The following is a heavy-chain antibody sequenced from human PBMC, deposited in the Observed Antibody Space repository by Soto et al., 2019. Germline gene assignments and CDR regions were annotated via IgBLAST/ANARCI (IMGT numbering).Heavy chain of an antibody. CDR1: GGSISSYY. V-gene: IGHV4-59*08. J-gene: IGHJ4*02. CDR2: IYYSGST. CDR3: ARSYGSSFDY. D-gene: IGHD5-18*01. Sequence: QVQLQESGPGLVKPSETLSLTCTVSGGSISSYYWSWIRQPPGKGLEWIGYIYYSGSTNYNPSLKRRGTISVDTAKNQFSLKLSSVTAADTAVYYCARSYGSSFDYWGQGALVTFSS.